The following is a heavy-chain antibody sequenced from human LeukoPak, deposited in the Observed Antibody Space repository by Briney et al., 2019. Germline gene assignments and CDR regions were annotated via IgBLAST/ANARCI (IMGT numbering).Heavy chain of an antibody. CDR1: GFTFDDYA. Sequence: GGSLRLSCAASGFTFDDYAMHWVRQAPGKGLEWVSLISGDGGSTYYADSVKGRFTISRDNSKNSLYLQTNSLRTEDTALYYCAKGGFWSGYYTREEYYYYYYMDVWGKGTTVTVSS. CDR2: ISGDGGST. J-gene: IGHJ6*03. CDR3: AKGGFWSGYYTREEYYYYYYMDV. D-gene: IGHD3-3*01. V-gene: IGHV3-43*02.